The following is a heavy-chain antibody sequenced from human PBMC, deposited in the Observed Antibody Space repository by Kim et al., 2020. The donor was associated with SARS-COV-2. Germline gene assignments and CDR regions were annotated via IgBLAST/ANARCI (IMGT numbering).Heavy chain of an antibody. D-gene: IGHD3-9*01. Sequence: SETLSLTCTVSGGSISSGGYYWSWIRQHPGKGLEWIGYTYYSGSTYYNPSLKSRVTISVDTSKNQFSLKLSSVTAADTAVYYCARVLGYYDILTGYYIAHHFDYWGQGTLVTVSS. J-gene: IGHJ4*02. V-gene: IGHV4-31*03. CDR2: TYYSGST. CDR1: GGSISSGGYY. CDR3: ARVLGYYDILTGYYIAHHFDY.